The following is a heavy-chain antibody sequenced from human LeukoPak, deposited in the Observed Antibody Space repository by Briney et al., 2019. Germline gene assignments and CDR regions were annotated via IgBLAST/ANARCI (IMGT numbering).Heavy chain of an antibody. J-gene: IGHJ4*02. D-gene: IGHD6-13*01. CDR2: IYYSGST. V-gene: IGHV4-61*05. CDR3: ARGGIAAAGYDY. CDR1: GGSISSSTYY. Sequence: SETLSLTCTVSGGSISSSTYYWGWIRQPPGKGLEWIGYIYYSGSTNYNPSLKSRVTISVDTSKNQFSLKLSSVTAADTAVYYCARGGIAAAGYDYWGQGTLVTVSS.